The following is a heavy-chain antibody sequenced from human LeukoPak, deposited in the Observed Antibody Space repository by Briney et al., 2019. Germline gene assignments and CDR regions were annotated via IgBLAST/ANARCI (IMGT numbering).Heavy chain of an antibody. J-gene: IGHJ4*02. CDR3: ASLWFGELSFDY. Sequence: GGSLRLSCAASGFTFETYWMHWVRQAPGKGLEWVSCINGYGSITNYADSVKGRFTISRDNSKNTLYLQMNSLRAEDTAVYYCASLWFGELSFDYWGQGTLVTVSS. D-gene: IGHD3-10*01. CDR1: GFTFETYW. V-gene: IGHV3-74*01. CDR2: INGYGSIT.